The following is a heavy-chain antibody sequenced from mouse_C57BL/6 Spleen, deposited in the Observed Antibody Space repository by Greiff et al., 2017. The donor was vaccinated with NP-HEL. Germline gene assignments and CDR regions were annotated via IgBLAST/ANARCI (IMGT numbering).Heavy chain of an antibody. CDR3: ARGGYGSVYYYAMDY. J-gene: IGHJ4*01. D-gene: IGHD1-1*01. V-gene: IGHV1-64*01. Sequence: QVQLQQPGAELVKPGASVKLSCKASGYTFTSYWMHWVKQRPGQGLEWIGMIHPNSGSTNYNEKFKSKATLTVDKSSSTAYMQLSSLTSEDSAVYYCARGGYGSVYYYAMDYWGQGTSVTVSS. CDR2: IHPNSGST. CDR1: GYTFTSYW.